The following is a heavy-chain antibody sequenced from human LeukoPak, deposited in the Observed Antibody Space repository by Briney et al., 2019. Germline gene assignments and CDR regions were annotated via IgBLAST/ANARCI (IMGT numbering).Heavy chain of an antibody. V-gene: IGHV3-23*01. J-gene: IGHJ4*02. CDR1: GFTFSSYA. D-gene: IGHD5-12*01. CDR2: ISGSGGTT. CDR3: AKEREYSGYEPLPNDY. Sequence: SGGSLRLSRAASGFTFSSYAMTWVRQAPGKGLEWISLISGSGGTTYYADSVKGRFTISRDNAKNSLYLQMNSLRAEDTAVYYCAKEREYSGYEPLPNDYWGQGTLVTVSS.